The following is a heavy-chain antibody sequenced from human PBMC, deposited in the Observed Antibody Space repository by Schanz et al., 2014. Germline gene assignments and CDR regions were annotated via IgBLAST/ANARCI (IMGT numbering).Heavy chain of an antibody. CDR1: TFTFSSDW. V-gene: IGHV3-7*04. CDR3: ARPALWCGDNCFDP. D-gene: IGHD3-10*01. Sequence: EVQLAESGGGLVQPGGSLRLSCAASTFTFSSDWMSWVRQAPGKGLEWVANIKEDGSVKDYVDSVKGRFTISRDNAKNSLYLQMTSLRAEDTAVYYCARPALWCGDNCFDPWGQGTLVTVSS. CDR2: IKEDGSVK. J-gene: IGHJ5*02.